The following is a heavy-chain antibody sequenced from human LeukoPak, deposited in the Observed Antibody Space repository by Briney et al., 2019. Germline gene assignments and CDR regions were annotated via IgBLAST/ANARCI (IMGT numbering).Heavy chain of an antibody. J-gene: IGHJ6*02. CDR2: ISSSGSTI. CDR3: AREGTPGIAAAATEYYYYGMDV. Sequence: GGSLRLSCAASGFTFSDYYMNWIRQAPGKGLEWVSYISSSGSTIYYADSVKGRFTISRDNAKNSLYLQMNSLRAEDTAVYYCAREGTPGIAAAATEYYYYGMDVWGQGTTVTVSS. CDR1: GFTFSDYY. V-gene: IGHV3-11*04. D-gene: IGHD6-13*01.